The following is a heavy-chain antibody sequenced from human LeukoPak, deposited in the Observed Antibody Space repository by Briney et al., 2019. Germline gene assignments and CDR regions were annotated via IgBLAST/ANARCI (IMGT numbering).Heavy chain of an antibody. CDR2: VSGDTGNR. CDR1: GYTFNSYG. V-gene: IGHV1-18*01. J-gene: IGHJ3*02. CDR3: ARPMVTSDSDAFDI. Sequence: ASVTVSCKASGYTFNSYGISWVRQAPGQGLEWMGWVSGDTGNRNYAQKFQGRVTMTTDISTSIGYMELRSLRSDDTAVYYCARPMVTSDSDAFDIWGQGTMVTVSS. D-gene: IGHD2-21*02.